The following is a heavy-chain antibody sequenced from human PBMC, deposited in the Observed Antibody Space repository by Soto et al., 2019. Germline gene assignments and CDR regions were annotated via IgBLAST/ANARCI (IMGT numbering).Heavy chain of an antibody. D-gene: IGHD2-15*01. CDR1: GYSFTSYW. V-gene: IGHV5-10-1*01. CDR3: ARRQMSDCSGGSCYYYYGMDV. J-gene: IGHJ6*02. Sequence: GESLKISCKGSGYSFTSYWISWVRQMPGKGLEWMGRIDPSDSYTNYSPSFQGHVTISADKSISTAYLQWSSLKASDTAMYYCARRQMSDCSGGSCYYYYGMDVWGQGTTVTVSS. CDR2: IDPSDSYT.